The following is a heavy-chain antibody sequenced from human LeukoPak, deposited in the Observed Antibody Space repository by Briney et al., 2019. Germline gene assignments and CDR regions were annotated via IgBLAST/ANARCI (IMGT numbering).Heavy chain of an antibody. J-gene: IGHJ4*02. CDR2: ISSSSTTI. V-gene: IGHV3-48*01. CDR3: ARDPHSIPTYFDY. CDR1: GFTFSAYS. D-gene: IGHD4-11*01. Sequence: PGGSLRLSCAASGFTFSAYSMNWVRQAPGKGLEWVSYISSSSTTIYYADSVKGRFTISRDSAKNSLYLQMNSLRAEDTAVYYCARDPHSIPTYFDYWGQGTLVTVSS.